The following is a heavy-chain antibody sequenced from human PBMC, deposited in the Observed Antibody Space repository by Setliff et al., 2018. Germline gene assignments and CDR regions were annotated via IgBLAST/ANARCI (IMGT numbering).Heavy chain of an antibody. CDR1: GYSISSGHF. Sequence: PSETLSLTCGVSGYSISSGHFWGWIRQPPGKGLEWLGNIFHSGSTYYNPTLNSRVTMSVDTSKNQFSLMLTSVTAADTATYYCVRVRVVQGYYEFDSWGQGALVTVSS. CDR2: IFHSGST. J-gene: IGHJ4*02. CDR3: VRVRVVQGYYEFDS. V-gene: IGHV4-38-2*01. D-gene: IGHD3-16*01.